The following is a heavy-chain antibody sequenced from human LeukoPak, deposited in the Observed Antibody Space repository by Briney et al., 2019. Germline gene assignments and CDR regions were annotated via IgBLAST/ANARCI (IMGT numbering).Heavy chain of an antibody. Sequence: GRSLRLSCTASGLAFSEYGMHCVRQAPGKGLEWVANIKQDGSEKYYVDSVKGRFTISRDNAKNSVCLQMNSLRAEDTAVYYCAGGYNLDYWGQGTLVTVSS. J-gene: IGHJ4*02. V-gene: IGHV3-7*05. D-gene: IGHD5-24*01. CDR1: GLAFSEYG. CDR3: AGGYNLDY. CDR2: IKQDGSEK.